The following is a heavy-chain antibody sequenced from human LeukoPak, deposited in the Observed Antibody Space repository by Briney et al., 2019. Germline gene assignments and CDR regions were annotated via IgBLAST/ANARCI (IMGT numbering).Heavy chain of an antibody. CDR3: ARAGYCSSSTCSFRPVDF. J-gene: IGHJ4*02. CDR1: GFTFSDYY. V-gene: IGHV3-11*05. CDR2: ISSSSSYT. Sequence: GGSLRLSCAASGFTFSDYYMSWIRQAPGKGLEWVSYISSSSSYTNNADSVKGRFTISRDNAKKSLYLQMNSLRAEDTAVYYCARAGYCSSSTCSFRPVDFWGQGTLVTVSS. D-gene: IGHD2-2*01.